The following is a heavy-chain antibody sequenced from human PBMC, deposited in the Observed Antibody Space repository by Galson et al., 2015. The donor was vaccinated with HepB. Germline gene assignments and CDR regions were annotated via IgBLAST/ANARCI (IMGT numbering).Heavy chain of an antibody. Sequence: TLSLTCTVSGGSISSGGYYWSWIRQHPGKGLEWIGYIYYSGSTYYNPSLKSRVTISVDTSKNQFSLKLSSATAADTAVYYCARLATYSSTRWFDTWGQGTLVTVSS. CDR1: GGSISSGGYY. CDR3: ARLATYSSTRWFDT. V-gene: IGHV4-31*03. J-gene: IGHJ5*02. D-gene: IGHD6-19*01. CDR2: IYYSGST.